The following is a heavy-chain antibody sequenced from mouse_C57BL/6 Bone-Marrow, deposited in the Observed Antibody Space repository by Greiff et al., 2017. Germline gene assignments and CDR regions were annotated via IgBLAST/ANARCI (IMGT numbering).Heavy chain of an antibody. J-gene: IGHJ2*01. D-gene: IGHD3-1*01. CDR2: IYPRSGNT. CDR3: ARGLDRLDY. V-gene: IGHV1-81*01. Sequence: QVRLQQSGAELARPGASVKLSCKASGYTFTSYGISWVKQRTGQGLEWIGEIYPRSGNTYYNEKFKGKATLTADKSSSTAYMELRSLTSEDSAVYICARGLDRLDYWGQGTTLTVSS. CDR1: GYTFTSYG.